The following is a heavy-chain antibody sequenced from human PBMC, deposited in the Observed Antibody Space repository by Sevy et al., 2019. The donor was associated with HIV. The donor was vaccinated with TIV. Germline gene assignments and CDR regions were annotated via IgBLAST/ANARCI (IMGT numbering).Heavy chain of an antibody. CDR1: GGTFSSYT. V-gene: IGHV1-69*13. CDR2: IIPIFGTA. D-gene: IGHD3-22*01. Sequence: ASVKVSCRAYGGTFSSYTINWVRQAPGQGLEWMGEIIPIFGTANYAQKLQGRVTIIADESTTTAYMELSSLRSEDTAVYYCARGGGYYDKGMDVWGQGTTVTVSS. CDR3: ARGGGYYDKGMDV. J-gene: IGHJ6*02.